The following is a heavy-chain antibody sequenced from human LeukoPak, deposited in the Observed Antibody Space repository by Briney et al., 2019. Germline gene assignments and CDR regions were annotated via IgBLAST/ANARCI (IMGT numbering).Heavy chain of an antibody. D-gene: IGHD1-1*01. CDR3: ARDHNYAFDN. J-gene: IGHJ4*02. V-gene: IGHV3-48*01. CDR1: GFTFSSYA. Sequence: GGSLRLSCTASGFTFSSYAMYWVRQAPGKGLEWISYIGIDSGNTKYADSVRGRFTISADKAKNSLYLQMNSLRVEDTAVYYCARDHNYAFDNWGQGTLVSVAS. CDR2: IGIDSGNT.